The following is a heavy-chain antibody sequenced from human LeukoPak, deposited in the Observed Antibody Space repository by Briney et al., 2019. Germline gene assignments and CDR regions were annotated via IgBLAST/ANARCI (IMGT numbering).Heavy chain of an antibody. J-gene: IGHJ4*02. CDR2: INPNSGNT. Sequence: ASVRVSCKASGYPSSDFYIHWVRQAPGQGLEWMGFINPNSGNTNYAQKFQGRVTMTSDTSISTAYMELSSLTSDDTAVYYCAREMRPATTTLVANWGQGTLVTVSS. V-gene: IGHV1-2*02. CDR3: AREMRPATTTLVAN. CDR1: GYPSSDFY. D-gene: IGHD1-1*01.